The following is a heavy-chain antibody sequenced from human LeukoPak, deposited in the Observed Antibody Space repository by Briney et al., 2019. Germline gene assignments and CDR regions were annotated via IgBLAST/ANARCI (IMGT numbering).Heavy chain of an antibody. CDR3: ASLTVAPGAFDI. Sequence: GGSLRLSCAAFGFTVSSNYMSWVRQAPGKGLEWVSVIYSGGSTYYADSVKGRFTISRDNSKNTLYLQMNSLRAEDTAVYYCASLTVAPGAFDIWGQGTMVTVSS. V-gene: IGHV3-53*01. D-gene: IGHD6-19*01. CDR2: IYSGGST. CDR1: GFTVSSNY. J-gene: IGHJ3*02.